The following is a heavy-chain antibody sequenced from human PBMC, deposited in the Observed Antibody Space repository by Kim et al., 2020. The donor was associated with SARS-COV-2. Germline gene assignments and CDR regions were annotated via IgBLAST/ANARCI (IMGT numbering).Heavy chain of an antibody. CDR3: ARDLNSGYCSGGSCYI. D-gene: IGHD2-15*01. V-gene: IGHV3-21*01. J-gene: IGHJ4*02. Sequence: GGSLRLSCAASGFTFSSYSMNWVRQAPGKGLEWVSSISSSSSYIYYADSVKGRFTISRDNAKNSLYLQMNSLRAEDTAVYYCARDLNSGYCSGGSCYIWGQRTLVTVSS. CDR1: GFTFSSYS. CDR2: ISSSSSYI.